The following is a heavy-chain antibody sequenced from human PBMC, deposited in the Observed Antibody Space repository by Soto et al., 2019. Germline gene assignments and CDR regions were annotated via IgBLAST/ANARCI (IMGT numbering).Heavy chain of an antibody. V-gene: IGHV1-69*01. J-gene: IGHJ5*02. Sequence: QLQLVQSGAEVKEPGSSVKVSYQASGGTLSTYGVTWVRQAPGQGLEWMGGIIPVFGTTTYAQKFQGRVTITADESTNSAYLEVNSLRSEDTAVYFCARIGMALVTAGWFDPWGQGTLVTVSS. D-gene: IGHD2-21*02. CDR1: GGTLSTYG. CDR2: IIPVFGTT. CDR3: ARIGMALVTAGWFDP.